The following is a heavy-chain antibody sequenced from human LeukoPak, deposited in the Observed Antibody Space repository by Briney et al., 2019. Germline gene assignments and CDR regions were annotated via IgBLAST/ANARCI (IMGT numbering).Heavy chain of an antibody. CDR2: ISGSGGST. CDR1: GFTFSSYA. Sequence: PGGSLRLSCAASGFTFSSYAMSWVRQVPGKGLEWVSAISGSGGSTYYADSVKGRFTISRDNSKNTLYLQMNSLRAEDTAVYYCAKAPNPNSYGLYFQHWGQGTLVTVSS. CDR3: AKAPNPNSYGLYFQH. V-gene: IGHV3-23*01. J-gene: IGHJ1*01. D-gene: IGHD5-18*01.